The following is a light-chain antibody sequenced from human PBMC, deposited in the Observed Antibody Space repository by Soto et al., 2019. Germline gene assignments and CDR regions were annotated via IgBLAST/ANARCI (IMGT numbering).Light chain of an antibody. Sequence: ETVLTQFPVTLSLSPGERATLSCRASQSVRDNLAWYQQRPGQPPRLLMYAPSITLPATAARLSGSGSGTEFTLTISSLQSEDFAVYYCQQYDTRPITFGGGTKVDIK. CDR2: APS. J-gene: IGKJ4*01. CDR3: QQYDTRPIT. CDR1: QSVRDN. V-gene: IGKV3D-15*01.